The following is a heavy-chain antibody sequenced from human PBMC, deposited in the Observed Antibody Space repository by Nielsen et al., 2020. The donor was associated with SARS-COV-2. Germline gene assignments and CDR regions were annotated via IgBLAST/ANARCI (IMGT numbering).Heavy chain of an antibody. J-gene: IGHJ4*02. CDR2: ISGSGGST. CDR3: AKDLKVDRMYYFDY. CDR1: GFTFSSYW. V-gene: IGHV3-23*01. Sequence: GESLKISCAASGFTFSSYWMSWVRQAPGKGLEWVSAISGSGGSTYYADSVKGRFTISRDNSKNTLYLQMNSLRAEDTAVYYCAKDLKVDRMYYFDYWGQGTLVTVSS. D-gene: IGHD2-15*01.